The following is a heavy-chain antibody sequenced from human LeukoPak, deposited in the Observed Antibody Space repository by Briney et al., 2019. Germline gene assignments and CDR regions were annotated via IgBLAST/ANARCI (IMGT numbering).Heavy chain of an antibody. J-gene: IGHJ5*02. V-gene: IGHV1-2*02. CDR3: ARGDRSSGYYYDSLLGWFDP. Sequence: ASVKVSCKASGYTFTGYYMHWVRQAPGQGLEWMGWINPNSGGTNYAQKFQGRVTMTRDTSISTAYMELSSLRSEDTAVYYCARGDRSSGYYYDSLLGWFDPWGQGTLVTVSS. D-gene: IGHD3-22*01. CDR2: INPNSGGT. CDR1: GYTFTGYY.